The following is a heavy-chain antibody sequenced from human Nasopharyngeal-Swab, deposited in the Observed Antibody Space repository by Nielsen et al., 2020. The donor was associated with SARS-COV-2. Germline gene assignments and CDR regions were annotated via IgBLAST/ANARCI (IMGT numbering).Heavy chain of an antibody. D-gene: IGHD5-18*01. Sequence: QTLSLTRAISGDSVSSNSAAWNWIRQSPSRGLEWLGRTYYRSKWYNDYAVSVKSRITINPDTSKNQFSLQLNSVTPEDTAVYYCARGTKTPGYSYGDAFDIWGQGTMVTVSS. J-gene: IGHJ3*02. V-gene: IGHV6-1*01. CDR1: GDSVSSNSAA. CDR3: ARGTKTPGYSYGDAFDI. CDR2: TYYRSKWYN.